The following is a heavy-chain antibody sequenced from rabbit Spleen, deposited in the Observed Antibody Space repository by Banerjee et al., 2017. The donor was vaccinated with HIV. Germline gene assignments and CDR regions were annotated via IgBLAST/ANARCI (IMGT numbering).Heavy chain of an antibody. D-gene: IGHD8-1*01. J-gene: IGHJ3*01. CDR2: IYAGSSGST. CDR3: ARDTGSSFSSYGMDL. V-gene: IGHV1S45*01. CDR1: GFSFSNKAV. Sequence: QEQLVEYGGDLVQPEGSLTLTCKASGFSFSNKAVMCWVRQAPGKGPEWIACIYAGSSGSTYYASWAKGRFTISKTSSTTVTLQMTSLTAADTATYFCARDTGSSFSSYGMDLWGQGTLVTVS.